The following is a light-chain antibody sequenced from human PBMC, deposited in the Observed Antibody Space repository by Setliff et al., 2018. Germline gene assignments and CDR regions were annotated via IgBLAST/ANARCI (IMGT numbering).Light chain of an antibody. J-gene: IGLJ1*01. CDR3: SSYEGGNNYV. V-gene: IGLV2-8*01. CDR2: EAS. CDR1: SSDISVYNY. Sequence: QSALTQPPSASGSPGQSVTISCTGTSSDISVYNYVSWYQQHPGKAPKLMIYEASKRPSGVPDRFSGSKSGNTASLTISGLQPEDEADYYCSSYEGGNNYVFGSGTKVTVL.